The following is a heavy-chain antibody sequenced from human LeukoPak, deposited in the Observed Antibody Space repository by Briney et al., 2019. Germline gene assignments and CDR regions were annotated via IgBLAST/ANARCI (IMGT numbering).Heavy chain of an antibody. CDR1: GGSITASY. CDR2: ISNSGST. Sequence: PSETLSLTCTVSGGSITASYWTWVRQPPGKGLEYIGYISNSGSTNYNPSLKSRVTISVDTAKNHLSVNLTSVTDADTAVYYCAREKHLGFSSGTKYYPYYFDSWGQGIQVTVSS. D-gene: IGHD2-2*03. CDR3: AREKHLGFSSGTKYYPYYFDS. V-gene: IGHV4-59*01. J-gene: IGHJ4*02.